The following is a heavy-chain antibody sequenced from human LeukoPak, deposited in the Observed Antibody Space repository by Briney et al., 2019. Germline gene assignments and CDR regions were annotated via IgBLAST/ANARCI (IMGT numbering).Heavy chain of an antibody. V-gene: IGHV3-21*01. CDR1: GFTFSSYS. CDR2: ISSSSSYI. J-gene: IGHJ4*02. CDR3: AREGRRSGEGWGSESLYSNYCLDY. Sequence: GGSLRLSCAASGFTFSSYSMNWVRQAPGKGLEWVSSISSSSSYIYYADSVKGRFTISRDNAKNSLYLQMNSLRAEDTAVYYCAREGRRSGEGWGSESLYSNYCLDYWRQGTLVTVSS. D-gene: IGHD4-11*01.